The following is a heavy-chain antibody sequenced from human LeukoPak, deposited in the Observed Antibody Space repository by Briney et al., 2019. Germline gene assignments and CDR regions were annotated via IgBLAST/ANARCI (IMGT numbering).Heavy chain of an antibody. D-gene: IGHD3-22*01. CDR2: IICRGGST. CDR3: AKKGPYCYDSSGYFPFDY. CDR1: GFTFSIHA. J-gene: IGHJ4*02. V-gene: IGHV3-23*01. Sequence: PGRSLRLSCAASGFTFSIHAMSWVRHPPGKGLEWVSAIICRGGSTYYTDSGKGRFTISRDNPTNTLSLQMNSLRGEDTAVYYCAKKGPYCYDSSGYFPFDYWGQGTLVTVSS.